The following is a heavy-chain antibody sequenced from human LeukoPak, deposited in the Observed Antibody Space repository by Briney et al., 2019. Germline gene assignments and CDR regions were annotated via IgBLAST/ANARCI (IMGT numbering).Heavy chain of an antibody. V-gene: IGHV1-8*01. CDR2: MNPNSGNT. J-gene: IGHJ4*02. Sequence: GASVKVSSKASGYTFTSYDINWVRQATGQGLEWMGWMNPNSGNTGYAQKFQGRVTMTRDTSISTAYMELSRLRSDDTAVYYCARRVSSSPHGYWGQGTLVTVSS. CDR1: GYTFTSYD. D-gene: IGHD6-6*01. CDR3: ARRVSSSPHGY.